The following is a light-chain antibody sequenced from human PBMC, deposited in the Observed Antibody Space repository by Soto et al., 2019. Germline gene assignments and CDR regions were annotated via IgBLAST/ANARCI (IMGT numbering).Light chain of an antibody. Sequence: DIHMTQSPSSVSASLVDIVTITCXVSEDISTWLAWYQQKPGKAPKLLIYAASSLQSGVPSRFSGSGSGTDFTLTISSLQPEDFATYYCQHADSFPLITFGQGTRLEI. J-gene: IGKJ5*01. V-gene: IGKV1-12*01. CDR3: QHADSFPLIT. CDR2: AAS. CDR1: EDISTW.